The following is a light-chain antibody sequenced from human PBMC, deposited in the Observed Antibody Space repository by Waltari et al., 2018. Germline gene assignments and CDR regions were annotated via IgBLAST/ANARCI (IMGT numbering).Light chain of an antibody. CDR1: QTVYTY. Sequence: ETVLTQSPATLSLSPGERATLSCRATQTVYTYLAWYQQKPGQAPRLLIYDASNRASGVPASFSGSGSGTDFTLTISSLEPEDFAVYYCLQRVSRPPWTFGQGTKVEL. CDR2: DAS. CDR3: LQRVSRPPWT. V-gene: IGKV3-11*01. J-gene: IGKJ1*01.